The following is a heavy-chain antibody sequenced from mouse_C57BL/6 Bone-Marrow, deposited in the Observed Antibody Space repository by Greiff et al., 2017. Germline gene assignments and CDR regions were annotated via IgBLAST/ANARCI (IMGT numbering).Heavy chain of an antibody. V-gene: IGHV1-64*01. CDR1: GYTFTSYW. J-gene: IGHJ1*03. CDR2: IHPNSGST. CDR3: VIYYYGAFDV. Sequence: QVQLQQPGAELVKPGASVKLSCKASGYTFTSYWMHWVKQRPGQGLEWIGMIHPNSGSTNSNEKFKSKATLTVDKSSSTAYMQLSSLTSEDSAVYYCVIYYYGAFDVWGTGTTVTVSS. D-gene: IGHD1-1*01.